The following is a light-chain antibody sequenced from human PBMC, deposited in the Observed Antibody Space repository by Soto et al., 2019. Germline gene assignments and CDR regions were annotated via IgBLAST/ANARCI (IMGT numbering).Light chain of an antibody. V-gene: IGLV2-14*01. Sequence: QSALTQPASVSGSPGQSITISCTGTSSDVGGYNSVSWYQQHPGKAPKLMIYEVSNRPSGVSNRFSGSKSGNTASLTISGLQAEDEADYYCSSYTTSSTLLDVFGTGTKLTFL. CDR1: SSDVGGYNS. CDR3: SSYTTSSTLLDV. CDR2: EVS. J-gene: IGLJ1*01.